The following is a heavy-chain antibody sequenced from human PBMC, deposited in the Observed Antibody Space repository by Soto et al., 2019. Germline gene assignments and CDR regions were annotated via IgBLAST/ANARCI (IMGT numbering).Heavy chain of an antibody. D-gene: IGHD4-17*01. V-gene: IGHV4-31*03. CDR2: IYYSGST. CDR1: GGSISSGGYY. Sequence: PSEPLSLTCTVSGGSISSGGYYWSWIRQHPGKGLEWIGYIYYSGSTYYNPPLKSRVTISVDTSKNQFSLKLSSVTAAGTAVYYCATFKRGTVTRGGAFDIWGQGTMVTVSS. CDR3: ATFKRGTVTRGGAFDI. J-gene: IGHJ3*02.